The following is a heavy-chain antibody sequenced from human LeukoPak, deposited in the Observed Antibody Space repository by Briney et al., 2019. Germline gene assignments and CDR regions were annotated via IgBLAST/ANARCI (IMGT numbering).Heavy chain of an antibody. CDR2: INHSGST. D-gene: IGHD2-15*01. CDR1: GFTFSDYY. CDR3: ARGRGRSGGPYCYYGMDV. V-gene: IGHV4-34*01. J-gene: IGHJ6*02. Sequence: GSLRLSCAASGFTFSDYYMSWIRQPPGKGLEWIGEINHSGSTNYNPSLKSRVTISVDTSKNQFSLKLSSVTAADTAVYYCARGRGRSGGPYCYYGMDVWGQGTTVTVSS.